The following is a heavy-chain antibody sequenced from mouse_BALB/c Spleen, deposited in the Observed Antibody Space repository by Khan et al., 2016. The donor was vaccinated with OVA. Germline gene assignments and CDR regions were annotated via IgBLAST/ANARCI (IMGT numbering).Heavy chain of an antibody. CDR1: GYTFTDYY. CDR2: IYPGSAYI. J-gene: IGHJ3*01. Sequence: QVQLKQSGAELARPGASVNLSCKASGYTFTDYYINWMRQRPGQGLEWIGEIYPGSAYIYYHEKFKGKATLTADKSSSTVYMQLSSLTSEDSAVYFCAREWAAWFPYWGQGTLVTVSA. CDR3: AREWAAWFPY. V-gene: IGHV1-77*01.